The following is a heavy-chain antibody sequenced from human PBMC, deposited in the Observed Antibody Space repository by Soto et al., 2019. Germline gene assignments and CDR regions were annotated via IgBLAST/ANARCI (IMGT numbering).Heavy chain of an antibody. V-gene: IGHV4-59*08. CDR3: AKNWNWGSLVH. CDR1: GGSLSTDY. D-gene: IGHD7-27*01. CDR2: IYYGGST. Sequence: SETLSLPCTVSGGSLSTDYWSLIRQSPGKGLEWIGVIYYGGSTNYNPSLKSRVTISVDTPKNQFSLKLSSVTSADTAVYYCAKNWNWGSLVHWGQGTLVTVSS. J-gene: IGHJ4*02.